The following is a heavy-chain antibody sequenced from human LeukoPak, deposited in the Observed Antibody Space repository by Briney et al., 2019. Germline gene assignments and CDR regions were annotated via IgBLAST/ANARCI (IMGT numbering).Heavy chain of an antibody. D-gene: IGHD5-12*01. CDR3: AREGCYSGYDCPNY. Sequence: GGSLRLSCAASGFTFSSYWMSWVRQAPGKGLEWVANIKQDGSEKYYVDSVKGRFTISRDNAKNSLYLQMNSLRAEDTAVYYCAREGCYSGYDCPNYWGQGTLVTVSS. CDR2: IKQDGSEK. J-gene: IGHJ4*02. CDR1: GFTFSSYW. V-gene: IGHV3-7*01.